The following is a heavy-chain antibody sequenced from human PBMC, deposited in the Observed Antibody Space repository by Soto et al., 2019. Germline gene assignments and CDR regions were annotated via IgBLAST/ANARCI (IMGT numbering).Heavy chain of an antibody. J-gene: IGHJ6*04. CDR3: ARDVSSTDGYCRGGSCYGMDV. CDR1: GGTFSSYA. Sequence: QVQLVQSGAEVKKPGSSVKVSCKASGGTFSSYAISWVRQAPGQGLEWMGGIIPIFGTANYAQKFQGRVTITADESTSTAYRELSSLRSEDTAVYYCARDVSSTDGYCRGGSCYGMDVWGKGTTVTVSS. D-gene: IGHD2-15*01. V-gene: IGHV1-69*01. CDR2: IIPIFGTA.